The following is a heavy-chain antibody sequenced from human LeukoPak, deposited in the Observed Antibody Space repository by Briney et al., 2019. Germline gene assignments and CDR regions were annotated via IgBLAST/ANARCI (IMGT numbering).Heavy chain of an antibody. CDR3: AKGGKQLRSFDY. Sequence: GGSLRLSCAASGFTFTSYAMSWVRQAPGQGLEWVSAFSAWGGSTYYADSVKGRFTISRDNSKNTLYLQMNSLRAEDTAVYYCAKGGKQLRSFDYWGQGTLVTVSS. CDR2: FSAWGGST. D-gene: IGHD6-13*01. J-gene: IGHJ4*02. CDR1: GFTFTSYA. V-gene: IGHV3-23*01.